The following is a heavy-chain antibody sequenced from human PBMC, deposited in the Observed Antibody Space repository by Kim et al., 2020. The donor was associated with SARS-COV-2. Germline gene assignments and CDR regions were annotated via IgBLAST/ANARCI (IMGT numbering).Heavy chain of an antibody. D-gene: IGHD1-26*01. CDR3: AKETLVGAHFDY. V-gene: IGHV3-23*01. Sequence: YYADSVKGRFTISRDNSKNTLYLQMNSLRAEDTAVYYCAKETLVGAHFDYCGQGTLVTVSS. J-gene: IGHJ4*02.